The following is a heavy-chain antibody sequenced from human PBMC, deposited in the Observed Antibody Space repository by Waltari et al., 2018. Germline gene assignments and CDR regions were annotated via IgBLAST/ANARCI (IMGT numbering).Heavy chain of an antibody. V-gene: IGHV1-24*01. J-gene: IGHJ6*03. Sequence: QVQVVQSGAEAMKPGASVKVSRKVSEYTLGGFSIHWVRQPRGKGLEWIGRFDRGAVKTTTAPKSLGRLTMPENTSTATAYLELRSLRSADTAVYYCPLWGRDMVLAGATPSYYSSLEVWGRGPRSPSP. CDR2: FDRGAVKT. D-gene: IGHD2-15*01. CDR3: PLWGRDMVLAGATPSYYSSLEV. CDR1: EYTLGGFS.